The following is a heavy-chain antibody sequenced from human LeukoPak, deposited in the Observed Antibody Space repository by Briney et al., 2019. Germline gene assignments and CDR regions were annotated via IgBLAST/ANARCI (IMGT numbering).Heavy chain of an antibody. J-gene: IGHJ4*02. V-gene: IGHV4-59*02. CDR2: IYYSGST. CDR1: GGSVSRYY. Sequence: SETLSLTCTVSGGSVSRYYCNWIRQPPGKGLEWIGYIYYSGSTNYNPSLRRRVTISVDTSKNQFSLKLSSVTAADTAVYYCARGWASGSYYNYWGQGTLVTVSS. D-gene: IGHD1-26*01. CDR3: ARGWASGSYYNY.